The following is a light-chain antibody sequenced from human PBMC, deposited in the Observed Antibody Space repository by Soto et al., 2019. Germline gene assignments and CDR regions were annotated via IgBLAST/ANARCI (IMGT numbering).Light chain of an antibody. Sequence: EIVLTQSPGTLSLSPGERATLSCRASQSVSNNYLAWYQQKPGQAPRLLIYGASNRATGIPDRFSGSGSGTDFTLTISRLEPEDFAVYYCQQYGSSGPSGQANKVEIK. J-gene: IGKJ1*01. CDR3: QQYGSSGP. V-gene: IGKV3-20*01. CDR2: GAS. CDR1: QSVSNNY.